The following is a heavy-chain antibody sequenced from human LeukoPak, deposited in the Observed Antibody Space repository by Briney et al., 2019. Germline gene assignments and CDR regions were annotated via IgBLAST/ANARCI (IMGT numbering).Heavy chain of an antibody. CDR2: INPNSGGK. J-gene: IGHJ6*03. D-gene: IGHD6-19*01. CDR1: GYTFTAYY. Sequence: ASVKVSCKASGYTFTAYYIHWVRQAPGQGLEWMGWINPNSGGKNYVQKFQGRVTMTRDTSISTAYMELSRLSSDDTAVYYCARGESSGWSLFYYYMDVWGKGTTVTISS. V-gene: IGHV1-2*02. CDR3: ARGESSGWSLFYYYMDV.